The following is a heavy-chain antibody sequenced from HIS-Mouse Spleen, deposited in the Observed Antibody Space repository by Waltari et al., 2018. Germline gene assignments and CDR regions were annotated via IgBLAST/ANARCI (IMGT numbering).Heavy chain of an antibody. Sequence: EVQLVESGGGLVQPGGSLRLSCAASGFTFSSNWMSWVRQAPGKGLEWVANIKQDGSEKYYVDSVKGRFTISRDNAKNSLYLQMNSLRAEDTAVYYCARASGWYWFDPWGQGTLVTVSS. CDR3: ARASGWYWFDP. D-gene: IGHD6-19*01. J-gene: IGHJ5*02. V-gene: IGHV3-7*01. CDR2: IKQDGSEK. CDR1: GFTFSSNW.